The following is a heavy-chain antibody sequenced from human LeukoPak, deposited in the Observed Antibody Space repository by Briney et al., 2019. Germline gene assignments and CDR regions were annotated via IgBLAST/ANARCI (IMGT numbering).Heavy chain of an antibody. Sequence: GGSLRLSCAASGFTFSSYTMSWVRQAPGKGLEWVSTITTSDGNTYYADSVKGRFTVSRDNSKNTLFLQMNSLRDEDTAVYYCARGSLNYYASGSYYMVFWGQGTLVTVSS. CDR2: ITTSDGNT. V-gene: IGHV3-23*01. J-gene: IGHJ4*02. CDR1: GFTFSSYT. D-gene: IGHD3-10*01. CDR3: ARGSLNYYASGSYYMVF.